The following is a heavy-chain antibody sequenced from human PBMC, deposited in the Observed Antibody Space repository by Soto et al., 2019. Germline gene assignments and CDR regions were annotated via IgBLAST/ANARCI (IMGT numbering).Heavy chain of an antibody. CDR1: GFSLTTDRVG. Sequence: QITLKESGPPLVKPTPTLTLTCTFSGFSLTTDRVGVGWIRQPPGEALKWLAVIYWDDSKTYRPSLESRLTIPKDTSKNHVDLTMSNMDSLDTATYYCAYAYGVRSLYWGQGTLVTVSS. CDR2: IYWDDSK. V-gene: IGHV2-5*02. J-gene: IGHJ4*02. D-gene: IGHD2-8*01. CDR3: AYAYGVRSLY.